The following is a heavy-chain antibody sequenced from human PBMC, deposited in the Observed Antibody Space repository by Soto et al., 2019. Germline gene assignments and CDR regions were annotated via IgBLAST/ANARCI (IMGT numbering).Heavy chain of an antibody. CDR2: ISISGVST. V-gene: IGHV3-23*01. Sequence: GGALIVPCAAPGLAFSYHGMIWVRQAPGKGLEWVASISISGVSTDYSDSVKGRFTISRDNSKNTLYLQMKSLRADDTAVYYCATLLLDYGDYFYHGLDVWGQGTTVTVSS. CDR1: GLAFSYHG. D-gene: IGHD4-17*01. CDR3: ATLLLDYGDYFYHGLDV. J-gene: IGHJ6*01.